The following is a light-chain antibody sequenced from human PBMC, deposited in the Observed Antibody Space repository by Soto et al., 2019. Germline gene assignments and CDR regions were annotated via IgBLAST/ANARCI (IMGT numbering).Light chain of an antibody. CDR1: SSDVGSYNH. Sequence: QSVLTQPASVSGSPGQSITISCSGTSSDVGSYNHVAWYQQFPGKTPKLIIYEVTYRPSGVSHRFSASKSGNTASLTISGLQAEDEADYYCISYTGSSTSYVFGPGTKLTVL. CDR3: ISYTGSSTSYV. V-gene: IGLV2-14*01. CDR2: EVT. J-gene: IGLJ1*01.